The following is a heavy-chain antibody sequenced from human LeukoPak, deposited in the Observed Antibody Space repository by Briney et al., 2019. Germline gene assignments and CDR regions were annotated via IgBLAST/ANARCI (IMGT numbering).Heavy chain of an antibody. CDR2: INWNGDRT. J-gene: IGHJ6*03. V-gene: IGHV3-20*04. Sequence: GGSLRLSCVASGFTFSTYVMGWVRQAPGKGLQWVSSINWNGDRTGYADSLKGRFTISRDNAKNSLYLQMSSLRAEDTALYYCARERLIDSNYYYMDVWGKGTTVTVSS. CDR3: ARERLIDSNYYYMDV. CDR1: GFTFSTYV. D-gene: IGHD2-15*01.